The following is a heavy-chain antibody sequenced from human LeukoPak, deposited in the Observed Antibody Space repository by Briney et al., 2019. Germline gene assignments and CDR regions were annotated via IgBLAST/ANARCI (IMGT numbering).Heavy chain of an antibody. Sequence: PSETLSLTCTVSGGSITSYYWSWIRQPPGKGLEWIGYIYYSGSTNYNPSLKSRLTISVDASKNQFSLKLSSVTATDTAVYYCARGVGANTDDFDIWGQGTMVTVSS. V-gene: IGHV4-59*08. CDR2: IYYSGST. J-gene: IGHJ3*02. D-gene: IGHD1-26*01. CDR1: GGSITSYY. CDR3: ARGVGANTDDFDI.